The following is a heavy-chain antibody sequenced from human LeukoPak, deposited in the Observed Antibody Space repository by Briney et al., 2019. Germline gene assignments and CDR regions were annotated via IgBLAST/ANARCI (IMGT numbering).Heavy chain of an antibody. V-gene: IGHV4-34*01. CDR2: INHSGST. Sequence: SETLSLTCAVYGGSFSGYYWSWIRQPPGKGLEWIGEINHSGSTNYNPSLKSRVTISVDTSKNQFSLKLSSVTAADTAVYYCARDSLGVVVTANHYYYYMDVWGKGTTVTISS. CDR3: ARDSLGVVVTANHYYYYMDV. J-gene: IGHJ6*03. CDR1: GGSFSGYY. D-gene: IGHD2-21*02.